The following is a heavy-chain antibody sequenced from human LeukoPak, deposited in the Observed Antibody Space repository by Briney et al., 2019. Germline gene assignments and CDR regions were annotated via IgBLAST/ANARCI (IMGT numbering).Heavy chain of an antibody. Sequence: GASVKVSCKVSGYTLTKLSMYWVRQAPGKGLEWMGGFDPEDGETIYAQKFQGRVTMTEDTSTDTAYMELSSLRSDDTAVYYCATQTPNAGELLRNFYYYYMDVWGKGTTVTISS. CDR3: ATQTPNAGELLRNFYYYYMDV. J-gene: IGHJ6*03. D-gene: IGHD3-10*01. CDR2: FDPEDGET. V-gene: IGHV1-24*01. CDR1: GYTLTKLS.